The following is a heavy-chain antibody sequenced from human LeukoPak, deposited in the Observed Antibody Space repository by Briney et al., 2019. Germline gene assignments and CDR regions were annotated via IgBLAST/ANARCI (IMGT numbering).Heavy chain of an antibody. Sequence: SVKVSCKASGGTFSSYAISWVRQAPGQGLEWMGRIIPIFGTANYAQKFQGRVTITTDESTSTAYMELSSLRSEDTAVYYCARDPDITGTLYFDYWGQGTLVTVSS. D-gene: IGHD1-7*01. CDR2: IIPIFGTA. CDR3: ARDPDITGTLYFDY. CDR1: GGTFSSYA. V-gene: IGHV1-69*05. J-gene: IGHJ4*02.